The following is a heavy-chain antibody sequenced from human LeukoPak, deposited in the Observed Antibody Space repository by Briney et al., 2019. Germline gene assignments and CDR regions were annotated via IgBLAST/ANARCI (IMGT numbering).Heavy chain of an antibody. CDR1: GFTFSSYE. CDR2: ISSSGSTI. Sequence: GGSLRLSCAASGFTFSSYEMNWVRQAPGKGLEWVSYISSSGSTIYYADSVKGRFTISRDNAKNSLYLQMNSLRAEDTAVYYCARGSTNCSSTSCLSLDYWGQGTLVTVSS. CDR3: ARGSTNCSSTSCLSLDY. V-gene: IGHV3-48*03. J-gene: IGHJ4*02. D-gene: IGHD2-2*01.